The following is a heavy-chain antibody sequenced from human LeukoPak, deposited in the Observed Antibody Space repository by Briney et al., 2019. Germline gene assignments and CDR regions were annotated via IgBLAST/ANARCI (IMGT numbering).Heavy chain of an antibody. CDR2: INKNGGRT. J-gene: IGHJ4*01. V-gene: IGHV3-64*02. D-gene: IGHD4-17*01. Sequence: PGGSLRLSCAASGFTFSDYARHWVRQAPGKELEYVSPINKNGGRTFYADSVKGRFTTSIDNSNNTLYHQTGSLRAEGMAVYYCASDLYGDSKGNDDWGKGTLVTVSS. CDR1: GFTFSDYA. CDR3: ASDLYGDSKGNDD.